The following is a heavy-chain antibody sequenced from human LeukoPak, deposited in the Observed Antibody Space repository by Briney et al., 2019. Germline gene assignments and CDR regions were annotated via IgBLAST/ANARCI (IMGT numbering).Heavy chain of an antibody. V-gene: IGHV6-1*01. CDR3: ARTPARHERGTRDLRNYCYYGMDI. CDR2: TYYRSKWYN. J-gene: IGHJ6*02. D-gene: IGHD6-6*01. Sequence: SQTLSLTCAISGDSVSSNSAAWNWIRQSPSRGLEWLGRTYYRSKWYNYYVVSVKSRITINPDTSKNQFSLQLKSVTPEDTAVYYCARTPARHERGTRDLRNYCYYGMDIWGQGTTVTVSS. CDR1: GDSVSSNSAA.